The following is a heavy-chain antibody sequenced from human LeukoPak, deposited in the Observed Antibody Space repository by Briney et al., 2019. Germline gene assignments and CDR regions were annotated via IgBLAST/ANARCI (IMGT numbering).Heavy chain of an antibody. CDR2: INGYNGAT. V-gene: IGHV1-18*01. D-gene: IGHD2-2*01. CDR3: ARDGIVLVPDVKYDY. Sequence: ASVKVSCKASGYTFTSYGISWVRQAPGQGPEWMGWINGYNGATNYAQRFQARVTMTTDRSTSTAYMVLRSLTSVDTAVYYCARDGIVLVPDVKYDYWGQGTLVTVSS. J-gene: IGHJ4*02. CDR1: GYTFTSYG.